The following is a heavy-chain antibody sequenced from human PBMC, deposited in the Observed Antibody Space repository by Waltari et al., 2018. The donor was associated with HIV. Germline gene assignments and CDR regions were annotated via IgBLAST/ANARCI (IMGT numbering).Heavy chain of an antibody. D-gene: IGHD2-8*01. CDR1: RGSLKRHS. CDR2: VYYSGTT. J-gene: IGHJ3*02. V-gene: IGHV4-59*11. Sequence: QVLLQESGPGLVKPSETLSLTCNVSRGSLKRHSWYWIRQKPGKGLEWLGFVYYSGTTVYSPSLESRVTIAVAPSRNQFSLRLRSATAADTATYYCARGNCAIGSCFAVAFPFDIWGPGTTVTVSS. CDR3: ARGNCAIGSCFAVAFPFDI.